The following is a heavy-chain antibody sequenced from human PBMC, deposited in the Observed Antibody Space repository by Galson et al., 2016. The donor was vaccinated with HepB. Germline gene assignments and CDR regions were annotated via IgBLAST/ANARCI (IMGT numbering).Heavy chain of an antibody. CDR1: GGSFSGYY. CDR2: INHSGST. J-gene: IGHJ6*02. CDR3: ARFCSSTSCRRYYYYGMDV. Sequence: SETLSLTCAAYGGSFSGYYWSWIRQPPGKGLEWIGEINHSGSTNYKPSLKSRVTISVDTSKNHFSLKLSSVTAADTAVYYCARFCSSTSCRRYYYYGMDVWGQGTTVTVSS. V-gene: IGHV4-34*01. D-gene: IGHD2-2*01.